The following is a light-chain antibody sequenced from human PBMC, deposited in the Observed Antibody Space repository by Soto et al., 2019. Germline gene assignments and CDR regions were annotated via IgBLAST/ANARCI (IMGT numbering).Light chain of an antibody. CDR1: QSVSSSY. Sequence: EIVMTQSPGTLSLSPGERATLSCRASQSVSSSYLAWYQQKPGQAPRLLIYGASSRATGIPDRFSGSGSGTDCTRTISRLEPEDLAVYYCQQYGSSPPWTCGQGTKVEIK. V-gene: IGKV3-20*01. J-gene: IGKJ1*01. CDR2: GAS. CDR3: QQYGSSPPWT.